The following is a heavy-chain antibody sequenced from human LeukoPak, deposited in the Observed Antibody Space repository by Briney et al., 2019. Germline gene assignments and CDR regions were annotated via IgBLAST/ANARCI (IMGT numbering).Heavy chain of an antibody. CDR1: GFTFSSYW. Sequence: GGSLRLSCAASGFTFSSYWMCWVRQAPGKGLEWVANIKQDGSEKYYVDSVTGRFTISRDNSKSTLYIQMNSLRAEDTAVYYCARAKPKNMVRGLIMRRESRYYFDYWGQGTLVTVSS. D-gene: IGHD3-10*01. V-gene: IGHV3-7*03. J-gene: IGHJ4*02. CDR3: ARAKPKNMVRGLIMRRESRYYFDY. CDR2: IKQDGSEK.